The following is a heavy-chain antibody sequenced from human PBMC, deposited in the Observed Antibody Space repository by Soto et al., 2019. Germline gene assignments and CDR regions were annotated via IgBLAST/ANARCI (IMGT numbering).Heavy chain of an antibody. J-gene: IGHJ4*02. CDR1: GGSISSYY. D-gene: IGHD4-4*01. V-gene: IGHV4-59*12. CDR3: ARGLTTVTTLATYYFDY. Sequence: SETLSLTCTVSGGSISSYYWSWIRQPPGKGLEWIGYIYYSGSTNYNPSLKSRVTISVDTSKNQFSLKLSSVTAADTAVYYCARGLTTVTTLATYYFDYWGQGTLVTVSS. CDR2: IYYSGST.